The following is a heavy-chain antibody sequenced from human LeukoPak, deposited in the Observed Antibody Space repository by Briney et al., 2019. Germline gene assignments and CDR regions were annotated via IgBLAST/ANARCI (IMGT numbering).Heavy chain of an antibody. Sequence: ASVKVSCKASGYTFTSYGISWVRQAPGQGLEWMGWISAYNGNTNYAQKLQGRVTMTTHTSTSTTYMELRSLRSDDTAVYYCARDLFGVVASYYMDVWGKGTTVTVSS. CDR1: GYTFTSYG. CDR3: ARDLFGVVASYYMDV. V-gene: IGHV1-18*01. D-gene: IGHD3-22*01. J-gene: IGHJ6*03. CDR2: ISAYNGNT.